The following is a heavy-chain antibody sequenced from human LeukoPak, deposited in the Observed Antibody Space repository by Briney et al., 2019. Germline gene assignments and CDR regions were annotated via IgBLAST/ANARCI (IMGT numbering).Heavy chain of an antibody. CDR2: INPNSGGT. CDR1: GYTSTGYY. V-gene: IGHV1-2*02. J-gene: IGHJ4*02. D-gene: IGHD6-6*01. Sequence: GASVKVSCKASGYTSTGYYMHWVRQAPGQGLEWMGWINPNSGGTNYAQKFQGRVTMTRDTSISTAYMELSRLRSDDTAVYYCARAQDKYSSSSGCSYWGQGTLVTVSS. CDR3: ARAQDKYSSSSGCSY.